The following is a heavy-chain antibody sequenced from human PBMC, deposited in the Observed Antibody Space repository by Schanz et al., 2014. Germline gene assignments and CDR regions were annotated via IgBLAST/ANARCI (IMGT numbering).Heavy chain of an antibody. J-gene: IGHJ6*02. CDR2: IIPNTGGT. D-gene: IGHD3-22*01. CDR1: GGTFSSFG. V-gene: IGHV1-2*04. CDR3: ARDDRAYYYGMDV. Sequence: VQLEQSGAEVKKPGSSVKVSCKASGGTFSSFGINWVRQAPGQGLEWMGRIIPNTGGTNFAQKFQGWVTVTRDTSISTVYMELSRVTYEDTAVYYCARDDRAYYYGMDVWGQGTTVTVSS.